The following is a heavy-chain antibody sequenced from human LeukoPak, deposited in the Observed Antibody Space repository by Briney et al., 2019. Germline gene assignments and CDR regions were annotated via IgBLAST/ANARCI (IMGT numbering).Heavy chain of an antibody. V-gene: IGHV3-48*01. J-gene: IGHJ1*01. CDR3: VRDKILAEYFQH. CDR2: ISSSSSTI. CDR1: GFTFSSYS. Sequence: GGSLRLSCAASGFTFSSYSMNWVRQAPGKELEWVSYISSSSSTIYYADSVKGRFTISRDNAKNSLYLQMNSLRAEDTAVYYCVRDKILAEYFQHWGQGTLVTVSS.